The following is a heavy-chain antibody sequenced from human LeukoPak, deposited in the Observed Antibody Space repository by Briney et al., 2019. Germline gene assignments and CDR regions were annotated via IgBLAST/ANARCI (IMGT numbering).Heavy chain of an antibody. CDR1: GYTFTSYD. D-gene: IGHD2-15*01. V-gene: IGHV1-69*05. CDR2: IIPIFGTA. CDR3: ARGGDCSGGSCYPNENYYFDY. Sequence: GASVKVSCKASGYTFTSYDINWVRQATGQGLEWMGGIIPIFGTANYAQKFQGRVTITTDESTSTAYMELSSLRSEDTAVYYCARGGDCSGGSCYPNENYYFDYWGQGTLVTVSS. J-gene: IGHJ4*02.